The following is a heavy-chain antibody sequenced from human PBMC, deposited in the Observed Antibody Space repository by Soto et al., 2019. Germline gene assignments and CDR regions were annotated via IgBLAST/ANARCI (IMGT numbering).Heavy chain of an antibody. V-gene: IGHV4-4*03. CDR2: ISHSGSP. CDR1: GGSISSTNW. Sequence: QVQLRESGPGLVKTPGTLSLTCVVSGGSISSTNWWTGVRQPTGKGLEWIGEISHSGSPTFSPSLRGRATLSVDKSNNQFSLRLRSVTAADTAVYYCATLPPRIVVALLPIPTWGKGILVTDSS. CDR3: ATLPPRIVVALLPIPT. J-gene: IGHJ5*02. D-gene: IGHD2-15*01.